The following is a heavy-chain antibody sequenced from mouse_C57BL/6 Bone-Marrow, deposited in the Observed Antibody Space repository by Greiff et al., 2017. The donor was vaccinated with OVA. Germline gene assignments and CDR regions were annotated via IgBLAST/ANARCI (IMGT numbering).Heavy chain of an antibody. CDR3: ARGGRGGWYFDV. J-gene: IGHJ1*03. CDR2: INYDGSST. CDR1: GFTFSDYY. Sequence: EVKVVESEGGLVQPGSSMKLSCTASGFTFSDYYMAWVRQVPEKGLEWVANINYDGSSTYYLDSLKSRFIISRDNAKNILYLQMSSLKSEDTATYYCARGGRGGWYFDVWGTGTTVTVSS. V-gene: IGHV5-16*01.